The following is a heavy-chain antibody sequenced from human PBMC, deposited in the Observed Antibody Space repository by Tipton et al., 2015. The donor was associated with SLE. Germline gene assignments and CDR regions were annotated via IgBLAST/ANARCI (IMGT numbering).Heavy chain of an antibody. CDR3: ARRWDTSTWDY. J-gene: IGHJ4*02. CDR2: VYKN. CDR1: GVSISNYY. Sequence: TLSLTCYVTGVSISNYYWTWIRQSPGKGLEWIGNVYKNYNPSLESRVTISVDTSRNLFSLNLSSVTAADTAFCYCARRWDTSTWDYWGQGTLVSVSS. V-gene: IGHV4-59*08. D-gene: IGHD6-13*01.